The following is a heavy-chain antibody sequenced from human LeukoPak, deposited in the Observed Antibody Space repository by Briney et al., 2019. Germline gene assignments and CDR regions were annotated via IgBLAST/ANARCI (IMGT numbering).Heavy chain of an antibody. CDR1: GFTFSSYS. CDR3: ARDSRTLPD. D-gene: IGHD2/OR15-2a*01. Sequence: GGSLRLSCAASGFTFSSYSMNWARQAPGKGLEWVSYISSSNSTIYYADSVKGRFTISRDNAKNSLYLQMNSLRGEDTAVYYCARDSRTLPDWGQGTLVTVSS. J-gene: IGHJ4*02. V-gene: IGHV3-48*01. CDR2: ISSSNSTI.